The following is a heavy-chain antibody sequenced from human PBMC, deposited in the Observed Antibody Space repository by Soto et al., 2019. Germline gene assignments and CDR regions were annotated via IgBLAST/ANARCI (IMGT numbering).Heavy chain of an antibody. Sequence: ASVKVSCKASGYTFTSYGISWVRQAPGQGLEWMGWISAYNGNTNYAQKLQGRVTMTTDTSTSTAYMELRSLRSDDTAVYYCARDGSGYDSVYYFDYWGQGXLVTVYS. CDR2: ISAYNGNT. D-gene: IGHD5-12*01. V-gene: IGHV1-18*01. J-gene: IGHJ4*02. CDR1: GYTFTSYG. CDR3: ARDGSGYDSVYYFDY.